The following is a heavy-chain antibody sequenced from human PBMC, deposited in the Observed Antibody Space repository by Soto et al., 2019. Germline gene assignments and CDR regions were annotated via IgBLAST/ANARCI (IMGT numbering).Heavy chain of an antibody. J-gene: IGHJ6*04. Sequence: SETLSLTCIVSGGSISSNDFYWSWIRQHPGKGLEWIGYIYYSGNTNYNPSLKSRVTILVDTSKNQFSLKVSSVTAADTAVYYGARYKSNYYYGIDVRGEGTTVTVSS. CDR3: ARYKSNYYYGIDV. D-gene: IGHD1-20*01. CDR1: GGSISSNDFY. V-gene: IGHV4-31*03. CDR2: IYYSGNT.